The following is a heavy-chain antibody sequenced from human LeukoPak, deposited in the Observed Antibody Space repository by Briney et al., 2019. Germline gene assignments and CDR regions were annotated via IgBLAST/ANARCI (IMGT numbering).Heavy chain of an antibody. V-gene: IGHV1-2*02. CDR2: INPNSGGT. CDR1: GYTFTGYY. J-gene: IGHJ5*02. Sequence: ASVKVSCKASGYTFTGYYMHWVRQAPGQGLEWMGWINPNSGGTNYAQKFQGRVTMTRDTSISTAYMELSRLRSDDTAVYYCARTSTAVNRYCSSTSCYNWFDPWGQGTLVTVSS. D-gene: IGHD2-2*01. CDR3: ARTSTAVNRYCSSTSCYNWFDP.